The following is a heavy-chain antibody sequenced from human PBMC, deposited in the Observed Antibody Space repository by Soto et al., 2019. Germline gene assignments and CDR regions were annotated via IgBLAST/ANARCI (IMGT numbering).Heavy chain of an antibody. CDR1: GFTFDDYT. J-gene: IGHJ2*01. Sequence: EVQLVESGGVEVQPGGSLRLSCAASGFTFDDYTMHWVRQAPGKGLEWVSLISWDGGSTYYADSVKGRFTISRDNSKNSLYLQMNSLRTEDTALYYCAKDISSGSQTWYFDLWGRGTLVTVSS. D-gene: IGHD3-10*01. V-gene: IGHV3-43*01. CDR2: ISWDGGST. CDR3: AKDISSGSQTWYFDL.